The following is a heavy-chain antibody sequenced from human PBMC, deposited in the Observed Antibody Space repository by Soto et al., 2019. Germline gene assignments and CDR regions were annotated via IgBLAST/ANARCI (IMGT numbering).Heavy chain of an antibody. Sequence: GGSLRLSCAASGFTFANHWIAAVRQGTGKGLEWVSRTNSDASTTDHAGSVKARLSASRGNATHTLFVQMNPLRAEDTAVYYCETAEVDYWGPGNLVTVSS. CDR1: GFTFANHW. CDR3: ETAEVDY. CDR2: TNSDASTT. V-gene: IGHV3-74*01. J-gene: IGHJ4*02.